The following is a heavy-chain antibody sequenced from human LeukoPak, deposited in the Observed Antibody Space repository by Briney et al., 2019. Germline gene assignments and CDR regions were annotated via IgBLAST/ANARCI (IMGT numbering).Heavy chain of an antibody. CDR2: IRYDGSNK. Sequence: GGSLRLSCAASGFTFSSYGMHWVRQAPGKGLEWVAFIRYDGSNKYYADSVKGRITISRDNSKNTLYLQMNSLRAEDTALYYCAKDRHSSGSYSYFDYWGQGTLVTVSS. V-gene: IGHV3-30*02. CDR3: AKDRHSSGSYSYFDY. J-gene: IGHJ4*02. CDR1: GFTFSSYG. D-gene: IGHD6-19*01.